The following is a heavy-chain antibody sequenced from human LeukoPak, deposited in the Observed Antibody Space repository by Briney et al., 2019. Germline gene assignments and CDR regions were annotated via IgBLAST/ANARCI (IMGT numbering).Heavy chain of an antibody. V-gene: IGHV1-69*05. CDR1: GGTFSSYA. Sequence: GASVKVSCKASGGTFSSYAISWVRQAPGQGLEWMGGIIPIFGTANYAQKFQGRVTITTDESTSTAYMELSSLRSEDTAVYYCARVLPLRFLEWRQAHAFDIWGQGTMVTVSS. CDR2: IIPIFGTA. D-gene: IGHD3-3*01. CDR3: ARVLPLRFLEWRQAHAFDI. J-gene: IGHJ3*02.